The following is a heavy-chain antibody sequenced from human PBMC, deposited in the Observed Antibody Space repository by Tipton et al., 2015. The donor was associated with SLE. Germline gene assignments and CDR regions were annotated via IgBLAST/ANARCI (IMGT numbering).Heavy chain of an antibody. J-gene: IGHJ4*02. CDR2: YSVKS. V-gene: IGHV4-31*03. D-gene: IGHD5-12*01. Sequence: TLSLTCTVSGGSISRGGYYWSWIRQHSGKGLEWIGYYSVKSYYNPSLKSRVTISVDTSDNQLFLKLTSVTAADTAVYYCARGDYDVVHWGQGILVTVSS. CDR1: GGSISRGGYY. CDR3: ARGDYDVVH.